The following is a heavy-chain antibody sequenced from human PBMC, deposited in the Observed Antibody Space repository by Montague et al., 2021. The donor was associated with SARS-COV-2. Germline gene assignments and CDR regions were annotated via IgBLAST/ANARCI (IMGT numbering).Heavy chain of an antibody. D-gene: IGHD5-12*01. CDR1: GFTVSDNY. V-gene: IGHV3-66*02. J-gene: IGHJ4*02. Sequence: SLRLSCAASGFTVSDNYMSRVRQAPGKGLEWVSVIYSGGTTYYADSVKGRFTISRDNSRNTLYLQMNSLGPEDTAVYYCAGGASGYDRVFDFWGQGTLVTVSS. CDR2: IYSGGTT. CDR3: AGGASGYDRVFDF.